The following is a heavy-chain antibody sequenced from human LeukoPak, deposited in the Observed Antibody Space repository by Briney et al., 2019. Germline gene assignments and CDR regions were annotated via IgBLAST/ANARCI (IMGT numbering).Heavy chain of an antibody. D-gene: IGHD3-10*01. CDR2: IHYSGST. Sequence: SETLSLTCAVYGGSFSGYYWSWIRQHPGKGLEWIGYIHYSGSTYYNPSLKSRVTISVDTSKNQFSLKLSSVTAADTAVYYCARRTYYGSGSYSSPNHDAFDIWGQGTMVTVSS. CDR3: ARRTYYGSGSYSSPNHDAFDI. J-gene: IGHJ3*02. CDR1: GGSFSGYY. V-gene: IGHV4-31*11.